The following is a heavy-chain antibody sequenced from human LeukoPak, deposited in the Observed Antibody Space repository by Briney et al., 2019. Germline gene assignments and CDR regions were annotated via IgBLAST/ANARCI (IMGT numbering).Heavy chain of an antibody. V-gene: IGHV4-30-2*01. CDR3: ARAARSVAAAGPLPPHAFDI. CDR2: IYHSGST. D-gene: IGHD6-13*01. Sequence: SQTLPLTCTVSGGSISSGGYYWSWIRQPPGKGLEWIGYIYHSGSTYYNPSLKSRVTISVDRSKNQFSLKLSSVTAADTAVYYCARAARSVAAAGPLPPHAFDIWGQGTMVTVSS. J-gene: IGHJ3*02. CDR1: GGSISSGGYY.